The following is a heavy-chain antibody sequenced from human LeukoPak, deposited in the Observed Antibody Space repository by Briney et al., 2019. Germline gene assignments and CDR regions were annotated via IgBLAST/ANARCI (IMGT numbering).Heavy chain of an antibody. CDR3: AILSRITTVSVAAYYSFDI. CDR1: GGSISSYY. CDR2: IYYTGST. J-gene: IGHJ3*02. D-gene: IGHD1-1*01. Sequence: PSETLSLTCTVSGGSISSYYWSWIRQPPGKGLEYIGYIYYTGSTNYNPSLRSRLTISVDTSKNQFSLELSSVTAADRAVYYCAILSRITTVSVAAYYSFDIWGQGTMVTVSS. V-gene: IGHV4-59*08.